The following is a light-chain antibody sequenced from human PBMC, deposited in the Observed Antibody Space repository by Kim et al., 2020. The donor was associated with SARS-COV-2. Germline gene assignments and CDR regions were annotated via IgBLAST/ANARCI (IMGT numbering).Light chain of an antibody. V-gene: IGLV2-14*03. Sequence: SITISCTGTSSDVGAYDYVSWFQQHPGKAPQLVIYDVSYRPSGVSSRFSGSKSGNTASLTISGLQAEDEADYYCSSYTGSSALFAFGTGTKVTVL. CDR1: SSDVGAYDY. CDR3: SSYTGSSALFA. J-gene: IGLJ1*01. CDR2: DVS.